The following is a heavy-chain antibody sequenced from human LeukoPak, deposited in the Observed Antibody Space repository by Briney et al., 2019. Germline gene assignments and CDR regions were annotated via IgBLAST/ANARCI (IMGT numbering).Heavy chain of an antibody. Sequence: SETLSLTCAVYGGSFSGYYWSWIRQPPGKGLEWIGEINHSGSTNYNPSLKSRVTISVDTSKSQFSLKLSSVTAADTAVYYCASKWRADYYDGSGYYSYWGQGTLVTVSS. J-gene: IGHJ4*02. CDR3: ASKWRADYYDGSGYYSY. CDR1: GGSFSGYY. D-gene: IGHD3-22*01. V-gene: IGHV4-34*01. CDR2: INHSGST.